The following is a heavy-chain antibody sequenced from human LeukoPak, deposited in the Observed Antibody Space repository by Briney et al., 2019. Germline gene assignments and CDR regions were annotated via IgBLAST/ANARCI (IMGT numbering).Heavy chain of an antibody. CDR1: GYTFTSYY. CDR3: ATESCSSTSCYPGYYYYYMDV. Sequence: ASVKVSCKASGYTFTSYYMHWVRQAPGQGLEWMGIINPSGGSTSYAQKFQGRVTMARDTSTSTVYMELSSLRSEDTAVYYCATESCSSTSCYPGYYYYYMDVWGKGTTVTISS. J-gene: IGHJ6*03. V-gene: IGHV1-46*01. D-gene: IGHD2-2*01. CDR2: INPSGGST.